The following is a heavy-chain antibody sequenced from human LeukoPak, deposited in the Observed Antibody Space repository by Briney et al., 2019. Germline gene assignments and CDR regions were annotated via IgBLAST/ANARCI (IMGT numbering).Heavy chain of an antibody. V-gene: IGHV4-39*01. CDR1: GGSITNRSHY. D-gene: IGHD6-6*01. Sequence: AATLSLTCTVSGGSITNRSHYWGWIRQPPGKGLEWIGSIYYSENTYFNPSLKSRVTMSVDTSKNQFSLKLSSVTAADTAVYYCARHEVIAARRSTGWYNWFDPWGQGTLVTVSS. CDR3: ARHEVIAARRSTGWYNWFDP. CDR2: IYYSENT. J-gene: IGHJ5*02.